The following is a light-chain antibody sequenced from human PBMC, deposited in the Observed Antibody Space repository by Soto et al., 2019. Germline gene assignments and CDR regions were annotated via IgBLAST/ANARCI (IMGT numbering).Light chain of an antibody. CDR1: QSVSSSY. CDR3: QQYGSSPPYT. J-gene: IGKJ2*01. Sequence: EIVLTQSPGTLSLSPGERATLSCRASQSVSSSYLAWYQHKPGQAPRLLIYGASNRATGIPDRFSGSGSGTDFTLTISSLEPEDFAVYYCQQYGSSPPYTFGQGTKLEIK. CDR2: GAS. V-gene: IGKV3-20*01.